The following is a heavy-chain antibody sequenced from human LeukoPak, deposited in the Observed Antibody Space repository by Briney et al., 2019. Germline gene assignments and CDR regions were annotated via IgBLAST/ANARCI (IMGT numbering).Heavy chain of an antibody. Sequence: GGSLRLSCVASGFTFSSYSMNWVRQAPGKGLEWVAAVSYDGRNTYYADSVKGRFTFSRDNSKNMVYLQMNSLRPEDTAVYYCAGSSGSYYGYWGQGTLVTVSS. J-gene: IGHJ1*01. D-gene: IGHD1-26*01. CDR2: VSYDGRNT. CDR1: GFTFSSYS. V-gene: IGHV3-30-3*01. CDR3: AGSSGSYYGY.